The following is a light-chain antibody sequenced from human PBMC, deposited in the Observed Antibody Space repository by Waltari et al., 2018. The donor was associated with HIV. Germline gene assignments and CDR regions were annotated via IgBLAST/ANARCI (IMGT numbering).Light chain of an antibody. V-gene: IGLV1-47*01. CDR2: KNN. CDR1: DTNIDSNH. J-gene: IGLJ3*02. Sequence: QPVLTPPPSASGTTGQRVTISCSGSDTNIDSNHVYPYQALPETAPKLLIYKNNQRPSGAPDLFSGSTSDTSASLAIIGLRSDDEADYYCASCDDNLNCGLFCGVTKHTIL. CDR3: ASCDDNLNCGL.